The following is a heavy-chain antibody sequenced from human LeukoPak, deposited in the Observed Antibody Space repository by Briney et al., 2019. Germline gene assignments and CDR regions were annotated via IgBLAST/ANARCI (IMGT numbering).Heavy chain of an antibody. D-gene: IGHD3-22*01. CDR3: ARSEYYYDSSGYSPFDY. Sequence: ASVKVSCKVSGYTLTELSMHWVRQAPGKGLEWMGGFDPEDGETIYAQKFQGRVTMTEDTSTDTAYMELSRLRSDDTAVYYCARSEYYYDSSGYSPFDYWGQGTLVTVSS. CDR1: GYTLTELS. V-gene: IGHV1-24*01. J-gene: IGHJ4*02. CDR2: FDPEDGET.